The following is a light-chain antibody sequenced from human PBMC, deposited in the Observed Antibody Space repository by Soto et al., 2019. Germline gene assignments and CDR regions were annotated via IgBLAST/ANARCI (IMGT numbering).Light chain of an antibody. CDR3: QQYNSWPLT. V-gene: IGKV3-15*01. CDR1: QSVNSI. Sequence: ERVITQTPATLSVSPGERATLSCRASQSVNSILAWYQQKPGQAPRLLIYDASTRATGIPARFSGSGSGTEFTLSISSLQSEDFAVYYCQQYNSWPLTFGGGTRVEIK. CDR2: DAS. J-gene: IGKJ4*01.